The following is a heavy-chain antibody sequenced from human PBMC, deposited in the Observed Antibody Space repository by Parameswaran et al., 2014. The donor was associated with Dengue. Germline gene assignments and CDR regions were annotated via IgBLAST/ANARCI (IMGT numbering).Heavy chain of an antibody. D-gene: IGHD7-27*01. Sequence: SWVRQAPGQGLEWMGGIVPISGTTNYAQKFQGRVTITADEFTSTAYMELSSLRFEDTAVYYCARPDSKRFKWGLDTKTHYSYYGMDVWGQGTAVTVSS. V-gene: IGHV1-69*01. J-gene: IGHJ6*02. CDR2: IVPISGTT. CDR3: ARPDSKRFKWGLDTKTHYSYYGMDV.